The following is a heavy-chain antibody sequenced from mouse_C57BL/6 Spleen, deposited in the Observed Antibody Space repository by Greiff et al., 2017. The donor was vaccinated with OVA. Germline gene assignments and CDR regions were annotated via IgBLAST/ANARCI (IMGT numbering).Heavy chain of an antibody. CDR3: ARVKGGLRREYYFDY. V-gene: IGHV1-82*01. CDR1: GYAFSSSW. J-gene: IGHJ2*01. Sequence: VKLMESGPELVKPGASVKISCTASGYAFSSSWMNWVKQRPGKGLEWIGRIYPGDGDTNYNGKFKGKATLTADKSSSTAYMQLSSLTSEDSAVYFCARVKGGLRREYYFDYWGQGTTLTVSS. CDR2: IYPGDGDT. D-gene: IGHD2-4*01.